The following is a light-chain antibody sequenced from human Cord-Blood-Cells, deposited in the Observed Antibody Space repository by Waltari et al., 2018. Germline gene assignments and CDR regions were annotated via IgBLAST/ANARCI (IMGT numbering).Light chain of an antibody. CDR1: SRDVRGYNF. J-gene: IGLJ3*02. V-gene: IGLV2-8*01. CDR2: EAS. CDR3: SSYAGSNNWV. Sequence: QSALTQPPSASGSPGQSVPISCTGTSRDVRGYNFVSWYQQHPGKAPKLMIYEASKRPSGVPDRFSGSKSGNTASLTVSGLQAEDEADYYCSSYAGSNNWVFGGGTKLTAL.